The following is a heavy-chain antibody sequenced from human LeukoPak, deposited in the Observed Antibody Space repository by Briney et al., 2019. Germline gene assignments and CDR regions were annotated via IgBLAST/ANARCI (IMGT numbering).Heavy chain of an antibody. CDR3: AKTTGQQWLPWDY. V-gene: IGHV3-23*01. Sequence: PGGSLRLSCAASGFTFSSYAMSWVRQAPGKGLEWVSAISGSGGSTYYADSVKGRLTISRDNSKNTLYLQMNSLRAEDTAVYYCAKTTGQQWLPWDYWGQGTLVTVSS. J-gene: IGHJ4*02. D-gene: IGHD6-19*01. CDR2: ISGSGGST. CDR1: GFTFSSYA.